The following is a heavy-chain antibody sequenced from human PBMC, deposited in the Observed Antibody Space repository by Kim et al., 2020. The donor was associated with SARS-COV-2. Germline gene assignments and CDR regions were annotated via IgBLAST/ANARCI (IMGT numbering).Heavy chain of an antibody. CDR3: AKGFSSGWDGGAI. J-gene: IGHJ4*02. D-gene: IGHD6-19*01. Sequence: GGSLRLSCAASGFTFGAYAMHWVRQAPGKGLEWVSGISWNSGSIGYADSVKGRFTISRDNAKNSLYLQMNSLRAEDTALYYCAKGFSSGWDGGAIWGQGTLVTVSS. V-gene: IGHV3-9*01. CDR2: ISWNSGSI. CDR1: GFTFGAYA.